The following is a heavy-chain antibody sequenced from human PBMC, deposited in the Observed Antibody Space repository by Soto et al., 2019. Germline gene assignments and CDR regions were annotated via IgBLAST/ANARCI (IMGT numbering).Heavy chain of an antibody. CDR3: ARDRPLPRGYSYGRYFDY. CDR1: GGTFSSYA. Sequence: QVQLVQSGAEAKKPGSSVKVSCKASGGTFSSYAISWVRQAPGQGLEWMGGIIPIFGTANYAQKFQGRVTITADKSTSTAYMELSSLRSEDTAVYYCARDRPLPRGYSYGRYFDYWGQGTLVTVSS. CDR2: IIPIFGTA. J-gene: IGHJ4*02. D-gene: IGHD5-18*01. V-gene: IGHV1-69*06.